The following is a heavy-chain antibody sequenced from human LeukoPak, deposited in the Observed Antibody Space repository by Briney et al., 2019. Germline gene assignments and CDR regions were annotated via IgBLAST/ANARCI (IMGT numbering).Heavy chain of an antibody. V-gene: IGHV4-39*07. CDR1: GGSISSSSYS. CDR2: IYYSGST. CDR3: ARVTRRRTTGEIFGRYLDY. Sequence: SETLSLTCSVSGGSISSSSYSWGWIRQPPGKELEWIGTIYYSGSTYYNPSLKSRVTISVDTSKNQFSLKLSSVTAADTAVYYCARVTRRRTTGEIFGRYLDYWGPGTLVRVSS. J-gene: IGHJ4*02. D-gene: IGHD3-10*01.